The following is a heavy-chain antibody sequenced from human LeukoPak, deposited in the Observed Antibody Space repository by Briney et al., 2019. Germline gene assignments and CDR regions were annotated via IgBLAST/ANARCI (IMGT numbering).Heavy chain of an antibody. CDR3: VRDRYSYGFMLAFDI. Sequence: GGSLRLSCAASGFTFSGYRMHWVRQAPGKGLVWVSRINSDGSSTSYADSVKGRFTISRDSAKNTLYLQMNSLRAEDTAVYYCVRDRYSYGFMLAFDIWGLGTRVTVSS. CDR2: INSDGSST. V-gene: IGHV3-74*01. D-gene: IGHD5-18*01. CDR1: GFTFSGYR. J-gene: IGHJ3*02.